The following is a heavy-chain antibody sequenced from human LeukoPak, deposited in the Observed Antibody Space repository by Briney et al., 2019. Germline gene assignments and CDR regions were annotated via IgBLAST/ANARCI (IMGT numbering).Heavy chain of an antibody. Sequence: PGGSLRLSCAAYGFTFSSYAMSWVRQAPGKGLEWVSDLSCSGGSSYYADSVKGRFTISSDNSKNSPYLQMNSLRTDDTAVYYCGTTWQGNSRDFDYWGQGTLVTVSS. J-gene: IGHJ4*02. CDR2: LSCSGGSS. D-gene: IGHD1-1*01. V-gene: IGHV3-23*01. CDR3: GTTWQGNSRDFDY. CDR1: GFTFSSYA.